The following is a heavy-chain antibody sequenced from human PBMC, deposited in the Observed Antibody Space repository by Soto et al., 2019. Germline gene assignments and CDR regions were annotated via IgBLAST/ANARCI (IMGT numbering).Heavy chain of an antibody. CDR1: GYTFTSYG. CDR3: ARDXXXXALRGLYYYYGMDV. CDR2: ISAYNGNT. J-gene: IGHJ6*02. Sequence: QVQLVQSGAEVKKPGASVKVSCKASGYTFTSYGISWVRQAPGQGLEWMGWISAYNGNTNYAQKLQGRVTMTTDTSTSTAYMELRSLRSDDTAVYYCARDXXXXALRGLYYYYGMDVWGQGTTVTVSS. V-gene: IGHV1-18*04.